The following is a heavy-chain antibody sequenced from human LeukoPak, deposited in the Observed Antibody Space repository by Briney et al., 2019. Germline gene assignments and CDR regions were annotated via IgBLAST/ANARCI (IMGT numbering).Heavy chain of an antibody. CDR3: TRDLGGRSGY. J-gene: IGHJ4*02. D-gene: IGHD1-26*01. CDR1: GFAFETYW. CDR2: IDEDGRIT. Sequence: GGSLRLSCTASGFAFETYWMHWVRQVPGKGLVWVSHIDEDGRITNYADSVNGRFSISRDNAKNTLYLQMNSLRDEDTALYYCTRDLGGRSGYWGQGTLVTVSS. V-gene: IGHV3-74*01.